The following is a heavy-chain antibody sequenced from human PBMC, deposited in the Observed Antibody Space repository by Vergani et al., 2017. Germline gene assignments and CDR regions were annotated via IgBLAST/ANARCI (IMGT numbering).Heavy chain of an antibody. CDR1: GGSISSSSYY. CDR3: ARDQDDSSGYYYSPFDY. V-gene: IGHV4-39*07. D-gene: IGHD3-22*01. Sequence: QLQLQESGPGLVKPSETLSLTCTVSGGSISSSSYYWGWIRQPPGKGLEWIGSIYYSGSTYYNPSLKSRVTISVDTSKNQFSLKLSSVTAADTAGYYCARDQDDSSGYYYSPFDYWGQGTLVTVSS. J-gene: IGHJ4*02. CDR2: IYYSGST.